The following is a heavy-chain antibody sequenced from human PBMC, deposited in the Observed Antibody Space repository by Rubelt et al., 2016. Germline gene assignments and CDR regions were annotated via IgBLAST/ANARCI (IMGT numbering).Heavy chain of an antibody. CDR2: IYSGGNT. CDR1: GFTVSSNY. Sequence: GGSLRLSCAASGFTVSSNYMSWVRQAPGKGLEWVSVIYSGGNTYCADSVKGRFNISRDNSKNTLYLQMNSLRAEDTAVYYCARESSSHYGMDVWGQGTTVTVSS. J-gene: IGHJ6*02. CDR3: ARESSSHYGMDV. D-gene: IGHD3-10*01. V-gene: IGHV3-66*01.